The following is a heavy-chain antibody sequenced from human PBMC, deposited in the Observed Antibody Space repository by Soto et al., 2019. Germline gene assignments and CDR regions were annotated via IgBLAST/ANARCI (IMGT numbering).Heavy chain of an antibody. CDR2: INHSGST. J-gene: IGHJ4*02. V-gene: IGHV4-34*01. CDR1: GGSFSGYY. CDR3: ARDKIPGLTHY. Sequence: SETLSLTCTVYGGSFSGYYWTWIRQPPGTGLEWIGEINHSGSTNYNPSLKSRVTISVDTSKNQFSLKLTSVTAADTAVYYCARDKIPGLTHYCGQRTLDTGSS. D-gene: IGHD2-21*01.